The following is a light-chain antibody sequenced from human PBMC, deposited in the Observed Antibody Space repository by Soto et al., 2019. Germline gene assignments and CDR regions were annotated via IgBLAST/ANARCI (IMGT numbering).Light chain of an antibody. Sequence: IVLTQSPATLSLSPGERATLSCRASQSVSNSLGWFQQKPGQAPRLIIDDASNRATGIPARLTGSGSGSDFTPTISSLEPEDFGVYYCRQRYNWPLTFGGGTKV. J-gene: IGKJ4*01. CDR1: QSVSNS. V-gene: IGKV3-11*01. CDR3: RQRYNWPLT. CDR2: DAS.